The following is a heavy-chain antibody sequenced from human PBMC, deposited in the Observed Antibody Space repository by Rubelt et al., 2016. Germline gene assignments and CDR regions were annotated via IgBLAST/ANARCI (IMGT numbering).Heavy chain of an antibody. D-gene: IGHD3-10*01. Sequence: QVQLQQWGAGLLKPSETLSLTCAVYGGSFSGYYWSWIRQPPGKGLEWIGEINHSGSTNYNPSLKGRFTISVDTSKNLFSRKWSSWTAADTAGYYCARRRIGSGSYKGSYYFDYWGQGTLVTVSS. CDR2: INHSGST. CDR1: GGSFSGYY. J-gene: IGHJ4*02. V-gene: IGHV4-34*01. CDR3: ARRRIGSGSYKGSYYFDY.